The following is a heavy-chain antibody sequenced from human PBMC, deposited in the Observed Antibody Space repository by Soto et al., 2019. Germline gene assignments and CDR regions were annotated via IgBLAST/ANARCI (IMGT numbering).Heavy chain of an antibody. CDR1: GGIFRTYA. CDR3: ARDRDDYGSGNYYNRIDF. V-gene: IGHV1-69*01. J-gene: IGHJ4*02. CDR2: SIPIFGTP. Sequence: QVQVIQSGAEVKKPGSSVKVSCPVSGGIFRTYAISWLRQAPGQGLEWMGGSIPIFGTPNYAQNFQGRVTITAEESTSRAYMELSGLRSEDTAVYYCARDRDDYGSGNYYNRIDFWGQGTLVTVSS. D-gene: IGHD3-10*01.